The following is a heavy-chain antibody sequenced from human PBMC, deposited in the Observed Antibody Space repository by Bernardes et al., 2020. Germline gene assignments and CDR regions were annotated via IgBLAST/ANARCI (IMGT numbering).Heavy chain of an antibody. Sequence: GGSLRLSCAASGFTFSSYAMHWVRQAPGKGLEWVAVISYDGSNKYYADSVKGRFTISRDNSKNTLYLQMNSLRAEDTAVYYCARDPTREKVGATEMDYWGQGTLVTVSS. D-gene: IGHD1-26*01. J-gene: IGHJ4*02. V-gene: IGHV3-30*04. CDR1: GFTFSSYA. CDR2: ISYDGSNK. CDR3: ARDPTREKVGATEMDY.